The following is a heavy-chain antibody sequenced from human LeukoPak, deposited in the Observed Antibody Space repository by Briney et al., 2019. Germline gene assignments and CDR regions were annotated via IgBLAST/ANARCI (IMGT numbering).Heavy chain of an antibody. CDR2: IYYSGST. D-gene: IGHD2-15*01. V-gene: IGHV4-38-2*01. CDR1: GFTFSDYY. CDR3: ARHIVVVVAATAPPWFDP. Sequence: GSLRLSCAASGFTFSDYYMSWIRQPPGKGLEWIGSIYYSGSTYYNPSLKSRVTISVDTSKNQFSLKLSSVTAADTAVYYCARHIVVVVAATAPPWFDPWGQGTLVTVSS. J-gene: IGHJ5*02.